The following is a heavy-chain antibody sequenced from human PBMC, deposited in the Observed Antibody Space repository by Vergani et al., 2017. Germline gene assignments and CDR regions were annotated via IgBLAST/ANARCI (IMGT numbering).Heavy chain of an antibody. V-gene: IGHV4-34*01. J-gene: IGHJ4*02. Sequence: QVQLQQWGAGLLKPSETLSLTCAVYGGSFSGYYWSWIRQPPGKGLGWIGEINHSGSTNYNPSLKSRVNISVDTSKNQFSLKLSSVTAADTAVYDCARFSWGSGYFDYWGQGTLVTVSS. CDR2: INHSGST. D-gene: IGHD7-27*01. CDR3: ARFSWGSGYFDY. CDR1: GGSFSGYY.